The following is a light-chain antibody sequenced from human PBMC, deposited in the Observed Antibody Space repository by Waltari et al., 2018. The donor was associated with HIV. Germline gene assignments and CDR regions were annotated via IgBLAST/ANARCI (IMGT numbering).Light chain of an antibody. V-gene: IGKV3-11*01. CDR1: QRVSSD. Sequence: EIVFTQSPATLSFSSGDRATLSCRAIQRVSSDLTWFQQKPGPAPRLLIYDASKRATGIPARVSGSGSGTDFTLSISSLEPEDCAVYYCQQHSNWPWTFGQGTKVEIE. CDR2: DAS. CDR3: QQHSNWPWT. J-gene: IGKJ1*01.